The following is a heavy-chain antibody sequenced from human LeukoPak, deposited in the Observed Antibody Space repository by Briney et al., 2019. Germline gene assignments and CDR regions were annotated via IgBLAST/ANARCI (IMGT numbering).Heavy chain of an antibody. CDR3: ARQLGYCSSTTCYADKVDY. CDR1: GGSISSSSYY. J-gene: IGHJ4*02. Sequence: SETLSLTCTVSGGSISSSSYYWGWIRQPPGKGLEWIGSIYYSGSTYYNPSLKSRVTISVDTSKNQFSLKLSSVTAADTAVYYCARQLGYCSSTTCYADKVDYWGQGTLVTVSS. CDR2: IYYSGST. D-gene: IGHD2-2*01. V-gene: IGHV4-39*01.